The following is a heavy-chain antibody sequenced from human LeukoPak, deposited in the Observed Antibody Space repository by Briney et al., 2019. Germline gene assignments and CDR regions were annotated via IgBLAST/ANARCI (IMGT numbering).Heavy chain of an antibody. CDR3: ARGAVDTAIDGMDV. CDR1: GGSFSGYY. D-gene: IGHD5-18*01. CDR2: INHSGST. V-gene: IGHV4-34*01. J-gene: IGHJ6*02. Sequence: PSGTLSLTCAVYGGSFSGYYWSWIRQPPGKGLEWIGEINHSGSTNYNPSLKSRVTISVDTSKNQFSLKLSSVTAADTAVYYCARGAVDTAIDGMDVWGQGTTVTVSS.